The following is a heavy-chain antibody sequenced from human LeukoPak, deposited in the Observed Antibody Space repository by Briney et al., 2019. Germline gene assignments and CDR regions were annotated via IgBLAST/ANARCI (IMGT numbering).Heavy chain of an antibody. CDR2: TYYRSKWYN. Sequence: SQTLSLTCAISGDSVSNNSAAWNWIRQSPSRGLEWLGRTYYRSKWYNDYAVSVKSRITINPDTSKNQFSLQLNSVTPEDTAVYYCARESGVGYSSSWYGWFDPWGQGTLVTVSS. D-gene: IGHD6-13*01. CDR3: ARESGVGYSSSWYGWFDP. J-gene: IGHJ5*02. V-gene: IGHV6-1*01. CDR1: GDSVSNNSAA.